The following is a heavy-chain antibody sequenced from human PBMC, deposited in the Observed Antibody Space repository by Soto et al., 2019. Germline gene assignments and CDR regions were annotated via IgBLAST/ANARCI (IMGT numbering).Heavy chain of an antibody. V-gene: IGHV3-21*01. CDR1: GFTFSIYS. Sequence: GSLRLSCAASGFTFSIYSMNWVRQAPGKGLVWVSSISSSSSYIYYADSVKGRFTISRDNAKNSLYLQMNSLRAEDTAVYYCARAIATVTNAFDIWGQGTMVTVSS. CDR3: ARAIATVTNAFDI. J-gene: IGHJ3*02. CDR2: ISSSSSYI. D-gene: IGHD6-13*01.